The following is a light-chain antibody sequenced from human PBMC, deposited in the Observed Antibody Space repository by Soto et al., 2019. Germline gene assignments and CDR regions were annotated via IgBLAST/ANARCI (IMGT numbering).Light chain of an antibody. CDR3: SSYTSSSTYV. J-gene: IGLJ1*01. Sequence: QSVLAQPASVSGSPGQSITISCTGTSSDVGGYNYVSWYQQHPGKASKLIIYDVSNRPSGVFNRFSGSKSGNTASLSISWLQAEDEADYYCSSYTSSSTYVFGTGTKVTV. CDR1: SSDVGGYNY. V-gene: IGLV2-14*01. CDR2: DVS.